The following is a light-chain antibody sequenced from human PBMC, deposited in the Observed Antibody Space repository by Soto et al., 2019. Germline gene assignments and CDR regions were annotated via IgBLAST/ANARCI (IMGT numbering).Light chain of an antibody. CDR2: GAS. V-gene: IGKV3-15*01. CDR1: QSVGNN. J-gene: IGKJ4*01. Sequence: EIVMTQSPATLSVSPGERATLSCRASQSVGNNLAWYQQKPGQAPRLLIYGASTRATGIPARFSGSGSGTEFTLTISSLQSEDFAVYYCQQYNTWSPLTFGGGTKVETK. CDR3: QQYNTWSPLT.